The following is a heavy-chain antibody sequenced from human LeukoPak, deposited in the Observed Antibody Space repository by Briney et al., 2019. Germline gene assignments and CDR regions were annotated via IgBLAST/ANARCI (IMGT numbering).Heavy chain of an antibody. Sequence: SVKVSCKASGGTFSSYAISWVRQAPGQGLEWMGGINPIFGTANYAQKFQGRVTITADESTSTAYMELSSLRSEDTAVYYCARDGTVNITMVRGVIFGMDVWGQGTTVTVSS. CDR2: INPIFGTA. V-gene: IGHV1-69*13. D-gene: IGHD3-10*01. CDR3: ARDGTVNITMVRGVIFGMDV. CDR1: GGTFSSYA. J-gene: IGHJ6*02.